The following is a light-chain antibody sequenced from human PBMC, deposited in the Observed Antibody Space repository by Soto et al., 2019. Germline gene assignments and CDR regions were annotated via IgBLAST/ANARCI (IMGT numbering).Light chain of an antibody. CDR2: EGS. CDR3: CSYAGSSWV. V-gene: IGLV2-23*01. Sequence: QSALTQPASVSGSPGQSITISCTGTSSDVGSYNLVSWYQQHPGKAPKLMIYEGSKRPSGVSNRLSGSKSGNTASLTISGLQAEDEAYYYCCSYAGSSWVFGGGTKLTVL. J-gene: IGLJ3*02. CDR1: SSDVGSYNL.